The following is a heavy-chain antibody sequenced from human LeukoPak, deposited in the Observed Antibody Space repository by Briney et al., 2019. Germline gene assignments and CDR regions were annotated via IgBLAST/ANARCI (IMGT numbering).Heavy chain of an antibody. V-gene: IGHV1-2*04. D-gene: IGHD1-26*01. CDR2: INPKSGGT. J-gene: IGHJ3*02. CDR1: GYTFTGYH. Sequence: VKVSCKASGYTFTGYHIHRVRQAPGQGLEWMGWINPKSGGTNYAQKFEGWVTMTRDTSMSTVYMELSRLKSDDTAVYYCARDSGWEVVLYASEIWGQGTMVTVSS. CDR3: ARDSGWEVVLYASEI.